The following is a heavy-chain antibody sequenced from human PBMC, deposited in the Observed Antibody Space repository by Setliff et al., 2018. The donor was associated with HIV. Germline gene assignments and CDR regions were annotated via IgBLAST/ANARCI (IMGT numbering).Heavy chain of an antibody. J-gene: IGHJ4*02. CDR2: NIPIFGTA. V-gene: IGHV1-69*13. CDR1: GGTFSSYA. CDR3: ARVTYCGGDCYSFDY. Sequence: SVKVSCKASGGTFSSYAISWVRQAPGQGLEWMGWNIPIFGTANYAQKFQGRVTITADESTSTAYMELSSLRSEDTAVYYCARVTYCGGDCYSFDYWGQGTLVTVSS. D-gene: IGHD2-21*02.